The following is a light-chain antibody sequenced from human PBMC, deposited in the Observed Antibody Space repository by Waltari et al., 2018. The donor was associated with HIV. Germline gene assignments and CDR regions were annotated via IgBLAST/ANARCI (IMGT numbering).Light chain of an antibody. J-gene: IGLJ1*01. V-gene: IGLV2-14*01. CDR3: SSYTSTYV. Sequence: QSALTQPASVSGSPGQSITISCTGTSSDVGGYNYVSWYQQHPGNAPKLRCYDVINRPSGVYIRFSGSMSGNTASLTISGLQAEDEADYYCSSYTSTYVFGTGTKVTVL. CDR1: SSDVGGYNY. CDR2: DVI.